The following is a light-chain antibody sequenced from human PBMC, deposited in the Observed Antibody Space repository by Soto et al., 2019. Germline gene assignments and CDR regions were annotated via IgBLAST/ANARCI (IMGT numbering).Light chain of an antibody. Sequence: QSVLTQARSVSGAPGQSVSISCTGTSSDVGGYDYVSWYQQHPGKAPKLMVYDVSARPSGVPDRFSGSKSGNTASLTISGLQVEDEADYYCSSYAGSYTSVFGTGTKVTVL. J-gene: IGLJ1*01. CDR1: SSDVGGYDY. V-gene: IGLV2-11*01. CDR2: DVS. CDR3: SSYAGSYTSV.